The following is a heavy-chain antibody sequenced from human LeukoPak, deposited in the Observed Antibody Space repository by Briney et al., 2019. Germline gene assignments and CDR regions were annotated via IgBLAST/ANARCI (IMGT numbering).Heavy chain of an antibody. J-gene: IGHJ4*02. CDR1: GFTFSSYG. CDR2: ISYDGSNK. CDR3: AKDDCSGGSCYYFDY. Sequence: GGSLRLSCAASGFTFSSYGMHWVRQAPGKGLEWVAVISYDGSNKYYADSVKGRFTISRDNSKNTLYLQMNSLRAEDTAVYYCAKDDCSGGSCYYFDYWGQGTLVTVSS. V-gene: IGHV3-30*18. D-gene: IGHD2-15*01.